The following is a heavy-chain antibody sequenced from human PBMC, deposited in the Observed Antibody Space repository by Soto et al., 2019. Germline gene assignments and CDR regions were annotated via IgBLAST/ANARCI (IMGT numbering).Heavy chain of an antibody. J-gene: IGHJ3*02. Sequence: QVQLQESGPGLVKPSQTLSLTCTVSGGSISTGGYYWSWIRQHPGRGLEWIGYIYHSGMTFSNPSLQSRVAISIDTSKNKLSLMLSSVTAADTAVYYCATVRWELHDAFDIWGQGTMVSVSS. D-gene: IGHD1-26*01. CDR1: GGSISTGGYY. CDR2: IYHSGMT. V-gene: IGHV4-31*03. CDR3: ATVRWELHDAFDI.